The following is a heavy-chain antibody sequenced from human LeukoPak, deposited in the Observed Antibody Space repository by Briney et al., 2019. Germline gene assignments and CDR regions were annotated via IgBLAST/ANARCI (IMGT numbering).Heavy chain of an antibody. CDR3: ATGIAAAGSDY. CDR1: GGSISSYY. D-gene: IGHD6-13*01. J-gene: IGHJ4*02. Sequence: SETLSLTCTVSGGSISSYYWSWIRQPPGKGLEWIGYIYYSGSTNYNPSLKSRVTISVDTSKNQFSLKLSSVTAADTAVYYCATGIAAAGSDYWGQGTLVTVFS. CDR2: IYYSGST. V-gene: IGHV4-59*01.